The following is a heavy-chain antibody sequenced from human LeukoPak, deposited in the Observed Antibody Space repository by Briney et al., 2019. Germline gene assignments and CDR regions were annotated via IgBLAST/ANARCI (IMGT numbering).Heavy chain of an antibody. J-gene: IGHJ5*02. CDR1: GGSFRGYY. CDR2: INHSGST. D-gene: IGHD6-19*01. CDR3: ARDLFKTPAVAGPPRQASHWFDP. V-gene: IGHV4-34*01. Sequence: PSETLSLTCAVCGGSFRGYYWSCIRQPPGKGREGSGEINHSGSTNYNPSLKSRITISVETSKNQFSLKLSSVTAAATAVYYCARDLFKTPAVAGPPRQASHWFDPWGQGTLVTVSS.